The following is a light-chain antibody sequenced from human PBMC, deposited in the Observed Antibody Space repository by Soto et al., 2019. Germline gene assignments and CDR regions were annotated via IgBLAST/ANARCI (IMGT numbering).Light chain of an antibody. Sequence: QSVLTQPPSLPGAPGQRVTISCTGGTSNIGAGYDVHWYQQLPGTAPKLLIYGNSNRPSGVPDRFSGSKSGNTASLTVSGLQAEDEADYYCSSYAGSNNLVFGGGTKVTVL. J-gene: IGLJ2*01. CDR3: SSYAGSNNLV. V-gene: IGLV1-40*01. CDR1: TSNIGAGYD. CDR2: GNS.